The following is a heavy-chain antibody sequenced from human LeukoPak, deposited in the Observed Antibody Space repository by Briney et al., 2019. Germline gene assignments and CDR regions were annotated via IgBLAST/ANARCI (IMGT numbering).Heavy chain of an antibody. D-gene: IGHD3-9*01. J-gene: IGHJ4*02. CDR1: GFTFSSYS. Sequence: GGSLRLSCAASGFTFSSYSMNWVRQAPGKGLEWVSYISSLSGTINYADSVKGRFIISRDNAKNSMFLQMNSLRVEDTAVYYCAKVGQNYDILTYYFDYWGQGTLVTVSS. V-gene: IGHV3-48*01. CDR2: ISSLSGTI. CDR3: AKVGQNYDILTYYFDY.